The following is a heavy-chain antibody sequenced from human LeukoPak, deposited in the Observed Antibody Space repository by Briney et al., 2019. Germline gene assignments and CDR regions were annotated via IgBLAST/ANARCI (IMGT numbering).Heavy chain of an antibody. CDR1: GGTFSSYA. V-gene: IGHV1-69*05. J-gene: IGHJ6*03. Sequence: ASVKVSCNASGGTFSSYAISWVRQAPGQGLEWMGGIIPIFGTANYAQKFQGRVTITTDESTSTAYMELSSLRSEDTAVYYCARGKYNWNYYYYMDVWGKGTTVTVSS. D-gene: IGHD1-20*01. CDR3: ARGKYNWNYYYYMDV. CDR2: IIPIFGTA.